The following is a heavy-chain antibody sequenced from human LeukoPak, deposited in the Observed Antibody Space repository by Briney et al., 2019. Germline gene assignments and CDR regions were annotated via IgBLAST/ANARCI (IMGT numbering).Heavy chain of an antibody. D-gene: IGHD6-19*01. CDR1: GFTFSSYA. CDR2: IKEDGSEK. V-gene: IGHV3-7*05. J-gene: IGHJ4*02. CDR3: ASQFWWAAVAGTTLDY. Sequence: PGGSLRLSCAASGFTFSSYAMSWVRQAPGGGLEWVANIKEDGSEKYYVDSVKGRFTISRDNAKISLYLQMNSLRAEDTAVYFCASQFWWAAVAGTTLDYWGQGTLVTVSS.